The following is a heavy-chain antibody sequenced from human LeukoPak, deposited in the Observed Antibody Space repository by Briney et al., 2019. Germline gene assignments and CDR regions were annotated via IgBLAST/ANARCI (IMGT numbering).Heavy chain of an antibody. CDR3: AIDLVLHGAFDI. J-gene: IGHJ3*02. CDR1: GYRFTSYY. V-gene: IGHV1-46*01. CDR2: INPRDGST. Sequence: ASVKVSCKASGYRFTSYYMHWVRQAPGQGFEWMGIINPRDGSTTYAQKFQGRVTMTRDTSTSTLYMELISLRSEDTALYYCAIDLVLHGAFDIWGQGTMVTVSS.